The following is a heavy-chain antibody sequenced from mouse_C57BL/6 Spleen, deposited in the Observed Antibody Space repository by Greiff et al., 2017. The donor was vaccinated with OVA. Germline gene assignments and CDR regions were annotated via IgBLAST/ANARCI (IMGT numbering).Heavy chain of an antibody. D-gene: IGHD4-1*01. Sequence: EVKLMESGPELVKPGASVKIPCKASGYTFTDYNMDWVKQSHGKSLEWIGDINPNNGGTIYNQKFKGKATLTVDKSSSTAYMELRSLTSEDTAVYYCARPNWDVSYFDYWGQGTTLTVSS. V-gene: IGHV1-18*01. CDR1: GYTFTDYN. CDR3: ARPNWDVSYFDY. CDR2: INPNNGGT. J-gene: IGHJ2*01.